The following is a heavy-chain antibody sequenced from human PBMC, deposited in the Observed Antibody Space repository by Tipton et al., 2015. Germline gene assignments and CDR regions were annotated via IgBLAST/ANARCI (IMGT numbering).Heavy chain of an antibody. CDR2: ISYSGST. V-gene: IGHV4-61*01. J-gene: IGHJ4*02. CDR3: ARAFGYRYTPRLDFDT. Sequence: TLSLTCTVSGGSVSSGSYYWSCIRQPPGKGLEWMGYISYSGSTTYNPSLKSRVNISQDTSENQFSLNLKSVTAADTAVYYCARAFGYRYTPRLDFDTWGQGTLVTVSS. CDR1: GGSVSSGSYY. D-gene: IGHD5-18*01.